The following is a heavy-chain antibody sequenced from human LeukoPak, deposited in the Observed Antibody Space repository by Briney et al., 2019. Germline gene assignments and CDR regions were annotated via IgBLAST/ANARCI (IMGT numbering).Heavy chain of an antibody. D-gene: IGHD6-13*01. CDR1: GFTFSSHA. J-gene: IGHJ5*02. V-gene: IGHV3-23*01. CDR2: ISGSGGST. Sequence: GGSLRLSCVASGFTFSSHAMSWVRQAPGKGLEWVSAISGSGGSTYYADSVKGRFTISRDNSKSTLCLQMNSLRAEDTAVYYCARDRQAAAPNVRFDPWGQGTLVTVSS. CDR3: ARDRQAAAPNVRFDP.